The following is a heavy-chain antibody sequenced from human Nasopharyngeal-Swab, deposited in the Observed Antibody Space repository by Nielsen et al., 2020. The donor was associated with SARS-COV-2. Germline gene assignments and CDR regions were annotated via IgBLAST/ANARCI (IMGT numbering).Heavy chain of an antibody. CDR1: GFNFKIYS. J-gene: IGHJ6*02. V-gene: IGHV3-21*01. CDR2: ISSRSNYI. Sequence: GGSLRLSCAASGFNFKIYSMNWVRQAPGKGLEWISSISSRSNYIDYEDPVKGRFTISRDNAKNSLYLQMNSLRAEDTAVYYCARDQGSRFDSSGNYYYYYGMDVWGQGTTVTVSS. D-gene: IGHD3-22*01. CDR3: ARDQGSRFDSSGNYYYYYGMDV.